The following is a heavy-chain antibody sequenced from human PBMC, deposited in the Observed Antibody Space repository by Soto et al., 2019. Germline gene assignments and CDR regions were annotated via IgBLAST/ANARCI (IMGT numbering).Heavy chain of an antibody. J-gene: IGHJ6*02. V-gene: IGHV3-11*06. CDR3: ASPLSPPYYDFWSASYMGAWYYYYIIDV. CDR2: ISSCSCK. Sequence: PGGSLRLSCAASGFTFSDSYRNWVRQAPGKGLEWGSSISSCSCKYFADSVKGRFAISRDNAKNSLYLQVKSLRVEDTAVYHCASPLSPPYYDFWSASYMGAWYYYYIIDVWGQGTTVTVSS. D-gene: IGHD3-3*01. CDR1: GFTFSDSY.